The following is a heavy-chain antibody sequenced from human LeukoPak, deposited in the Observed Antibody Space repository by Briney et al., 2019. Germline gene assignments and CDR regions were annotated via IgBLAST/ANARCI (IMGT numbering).Heavy chain of an antibody. D-gene: IGHD5-18*01. CDR3: ARDPVDTAMVAGTHDAFDI. CDR2: INHSGST. CDR1: GGSFSGYY. Sequence: SETLSLTCAVYGGSFSGYYWSWIRQPPGKGLEWIGEINHSGSTNYNPSLKSRVTISVDTSKNQFSLKLSSVTAADTAVYYCARDPVDTAMVAGTHDAFDIWGQGTMVTVSS. J-gene: IGHJ3*02. V-gene: IGHV4-34*01.